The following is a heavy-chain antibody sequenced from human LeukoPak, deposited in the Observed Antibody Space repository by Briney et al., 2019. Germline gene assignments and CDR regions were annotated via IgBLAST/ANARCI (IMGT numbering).Heavy chain of an antibody. CDR3: AKGLGDTARVPYDH. CDR1: GFTFDDYA. V-gene: IGHV3-43D*03. Sequence: GGSLRLSCAASGFTFDDYAMHWVRQAPGKGLEWVSLISWDGGSTSYADSVKGRFTISRDNNKNSLFLQMNDLRSEDTALYHGAKGLGDTARVPYDHWGQGTLVTVSS. CDR2: ISWDGGST. J-gene: IGHJ4*02. D-gene: IGHD5-18*01.